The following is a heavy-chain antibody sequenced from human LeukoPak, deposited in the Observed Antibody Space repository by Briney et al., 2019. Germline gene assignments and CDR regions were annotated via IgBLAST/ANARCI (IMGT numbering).Heavy chain of an antibody. CDR2: ITGSADIT. J-gene: IGHJ4*02. CDR1: GFTFSSYS. D-gene: IGHD5-24*01. V-gene: IGHV3-23*01. CDR3: ARDDRWLQFNN. Sequence: GGSLRLSCAAPGFTFSSYSMNWVRQAPGKGLEWVSGITGSADITYYADSVKGRFTISRDNSKNTLYLQINSLRAEDTAVYFCARDDRWLQFNNWGQGTLVTVSS.